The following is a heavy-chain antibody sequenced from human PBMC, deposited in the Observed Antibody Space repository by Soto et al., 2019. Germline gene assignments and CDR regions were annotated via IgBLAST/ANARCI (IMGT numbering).Heavy chain of an antibody. J-gene: IGHJ4*02. CDR3: VRGVTNNHGRFDS. V-gene: IGHV3-74*01. CDR2: IKTDGTYT. Sequence: PGGSLRLSCAASGFTFSTYWMHWVRQGPGEGLVWVSRIKTDGTYTNYADSVKGRFTISRDNAKDTLYLQMDSLRAEDTAVYYCVRGVTNNHGRFDSWGQGTLVTVSS. CDR1: GFTFSTYW. D-gene: IGHD3-10*01.